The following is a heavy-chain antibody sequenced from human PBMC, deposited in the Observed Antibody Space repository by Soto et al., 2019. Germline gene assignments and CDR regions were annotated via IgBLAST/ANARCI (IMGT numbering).Heavy chain of an antibody. J-gene: IGHJ4*02. CDR1: GFTFSGSA. V-gene: IGHV3-73*01. CDR3: TILSSGLVASVDY. D-gene: IGHD1-26*01. Sequence: GGSLRLSCAASGFTFSGSAMHWVRQASGKGLEWVGRIRSKANSYATAYAASVKGRFTISRDDSKNTAYLQMNSLKTEDTAVYYCTILSSGLVASVDYWGQGTPVTVSS. CDR2: IRSKANSYAT.